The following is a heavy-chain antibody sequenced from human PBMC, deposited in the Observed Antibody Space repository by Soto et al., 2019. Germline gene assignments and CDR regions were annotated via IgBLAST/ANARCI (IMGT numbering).Heavy chain of an antibody. Sequence: QVQLVESGGGVVQPGRSLRLSCAASGFTFSSYAMHWVRQAPGKGLEWVAVIRYDGSNKYYADSVKGRFTISRDNSKNTLYLQMNSPRAEDTALYYCASDMGEESYGDYWSYYYGMDVWGQGTTVTVSS. CDR3: ASDMGEESYGDYWSYYYGMDV. CDR1: GFTFSSYA. V-gene: IGHV3-33*01. D-gene: IGHD4-17*01. CDR2: IRYDGSNK. J-gene: IGHJ6*02.